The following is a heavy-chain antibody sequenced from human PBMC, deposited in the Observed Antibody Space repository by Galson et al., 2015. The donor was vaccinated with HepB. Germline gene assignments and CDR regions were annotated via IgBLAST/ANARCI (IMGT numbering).Heavy chain of an antibody. D-gene: IGHD6-6*01. J-gene: IGHJ6*03. CDR2: ISSGGST. CDR3: AKGYGTSSDNYMDV. V-gene: IGHV3-23*01. CDR1: GFTFGYYA. Sequence: SLRLSCAASGFTFGYYAMTWVRQAPGKGLEWVSAISSGGSTYYADSVKGRFTISRDNSKNTLYLQMHSLRAEDTAVYYCAKGYGTSSDNYMDVWGKGTTVTVSS.